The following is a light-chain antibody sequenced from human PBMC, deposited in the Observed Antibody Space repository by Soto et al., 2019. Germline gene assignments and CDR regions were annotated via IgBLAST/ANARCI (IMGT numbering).Light chain of an antibody. J-gene: IGLJ1*01. CDR3: SSYTSSSTYV. V-gene: IGLV2-14*03. CDR1: SSDVGAYNY. CDR2: DVT. Sequence: QSALTQPASVSGSPGQSIAISCTGTSSDVGAYNYVSWYQQHPGKAPKLMIYDVTNRPSGGSNRFSGSKSGNTASLTISGLQAEDEADYYCSSYTSSSTYVFGTVTKLTVL.